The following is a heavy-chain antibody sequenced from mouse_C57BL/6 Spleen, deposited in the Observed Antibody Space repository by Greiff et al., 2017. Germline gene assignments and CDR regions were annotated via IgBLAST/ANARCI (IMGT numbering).Heavy chain of an antibody. V-gene: IGHV1-82*01. Sequence: QVQLKQSGPELVKPGASVKISCKASGYAFSSSWMNWVKQRPGKGLEWIGRIYPGDGDTNYNGKFKGKATLTADKYSSTAYMQLSSLTSEDSAVYFCARSGSSHGGDYWGQGTTLTVSS. CDR2: IYPGDGDT. J-gene: IGHJ2*01. D-gene: IGHD1-1*01. CDR1: GYAFSSSW. CDR3: ARSGSSHGGDY.